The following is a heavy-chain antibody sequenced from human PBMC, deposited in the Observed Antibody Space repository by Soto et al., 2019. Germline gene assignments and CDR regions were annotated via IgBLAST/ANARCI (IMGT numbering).Heavy chain of an antibody. Sequence: SETVSLTCAVYCGSFSGYYWSWIRQPPGKGLEWIGEINHSGSTNYNPSLKSRVTISVDTSKNQFSLKLSSVTAADTAVYYCARGRGYSYGYRSPSCFDYWGQGTLVTVSS. J-gene: IGHJ4*02. D-gene: IGHD5-18*01. V-gene: IGHV4-34*01. CDR2: INHSGST. CDR1: CGSFSGYY. CDR3: ARGRGYSYGYRSPSCFDY.